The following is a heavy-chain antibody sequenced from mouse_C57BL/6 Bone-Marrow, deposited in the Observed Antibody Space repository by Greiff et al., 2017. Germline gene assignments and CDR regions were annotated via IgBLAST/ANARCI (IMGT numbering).Heavy chain of an antibody. D-gene: IGHD5-5*01. CDR1: GFNIKDDY. J-gene: IGHJ3*01. V-gene: IGHV14-4*01. CDR2: IDPENGDT. Sequence: EVQLQQSGAELVRPGASVKLSCTASGFNIKDDYMHWVKQRPEQGLEWIGWIDPENGDTEYASKFQGKATITADTSSNTAYLQLSSRTSEDTAVDDCATGNYLAWFAYGGQGTLVTVSA. CDR3: ATGNYLAWFAY.